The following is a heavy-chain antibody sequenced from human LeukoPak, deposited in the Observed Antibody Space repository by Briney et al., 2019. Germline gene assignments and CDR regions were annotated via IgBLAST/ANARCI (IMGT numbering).Heavy chain of an antibody. CDR3: AREGRQWLRSAESHFDY. Sequence: ASVKVSCKASGYTFTSYYMHWVRQAPGQGLEWMGIINPSGGSKSYAQKFQGRVNMTRDTSTSTVYMELSSLRSEDTAVYYCAREGRQWLRSAESHFDYWGQGTLVTVSS. D-gene: IGHD5-12*01. CDR1: GYTFTSYY. V-gene: IGHV1-46*01. CDR2: INPSGGSK. J-gene: IGHJ4*02.